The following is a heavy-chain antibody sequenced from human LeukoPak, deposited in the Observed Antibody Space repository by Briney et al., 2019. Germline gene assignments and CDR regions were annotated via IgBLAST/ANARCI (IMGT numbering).Heavy chain of an antibody. CDR3: ARDRVVPAAIPTS. Sequence: GGSLRLSCAASGFTVSSNYMSWVRQAPGKGLEWVSVIYSGGSTYYADSVKGRFTISRDNSKNTLYLQMNSLGAEDTAVYYCARDRVVPAAIPTSWGQGTLVTVSS. CDR1: GFTVSSNY. CDR2: IYSGGST. D-gene: IGHD2-2*02. V-gene: IGHV3-66*02. J-gene: IGHJ5*02.